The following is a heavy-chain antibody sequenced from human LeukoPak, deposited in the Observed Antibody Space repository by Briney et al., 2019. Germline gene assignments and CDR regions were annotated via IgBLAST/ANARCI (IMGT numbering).Heavy chain of an antibody. CDR1: GGSISSSSYY. CDR3: ARGSVRGATPPDY. CDR2: INHSGST. D-gene: IGHD3-10*02. J-gene: IGHJ4*02. Sequence: PSETLSLTCTVSGGSISSSSYYWGWIRQPPGKGLEWIGEINHSGSTNYNPSLKSRVTISVDTSKNQFSLKLSSVTAADTAVYYCARGSVRGATPPDYWGQGTLVTVSS. V-gene: IGHV4-39*07.